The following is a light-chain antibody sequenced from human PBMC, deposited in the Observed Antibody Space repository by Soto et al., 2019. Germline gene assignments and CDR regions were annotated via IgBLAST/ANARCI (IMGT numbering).Light chain of an antibody. CDR2: GTS. Sequence: QLTQSPSSLSASVGDRVTITCRASQDISRYLAGYQQKAGKAPKLLIYGTSTLQSGVPSRFSAFGSGTEFTLTISSLQPEDFANYHCQQLQRTPFTFGPGTTVDV. CDR3: QQLQRTPFT. CDR1: QDISRY. J-gene: IGKJ3*01. V-gene: IGKV1-9*01.